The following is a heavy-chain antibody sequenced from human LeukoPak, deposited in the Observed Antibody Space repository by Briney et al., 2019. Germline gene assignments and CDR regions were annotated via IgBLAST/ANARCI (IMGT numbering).Heavy chain of an antibody. J-gene: IGHJ5*02. Sequence: ASVKVSCKASGDSFGTYGITWVRQAPGEGLEWMGGFNPIFGSAQYAQKFQARVTITMDVSARTVYMELSSLRSEDTTIYYCARDFGSGVFDPWGQGTLVTVSS. CDR1: GDSFGTYG. CDR3: ARDFGSGVFDP. D-gene: IGHD3-10*01. V-gene: IGHV1-69*05. CDR2: FNPIFGSA.